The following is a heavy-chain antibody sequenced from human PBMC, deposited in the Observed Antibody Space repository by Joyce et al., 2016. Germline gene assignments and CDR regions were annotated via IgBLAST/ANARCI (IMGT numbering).Heavy chain of an antibody. CDR1: GYIFSNYG. J-gene: IGHJ3*02. Sequence: QVQLVQSGAEVKKSGASVKVSCKASGYIFSNYGLHWVRHAPGQRLEWMGWINAGNGNTKHSQKFQGRVTITRDTSASTAYMELSSLKSEDTAVYYCARDYYFEYIWGKGEAFDIWGQGTMVTVSS. D-gene: IGHD3-16*01. CDR2: INAGNGNT. CDR3: ARDYYFEYIWGKGEAFDI. V-gene: IGHV1-3*01.